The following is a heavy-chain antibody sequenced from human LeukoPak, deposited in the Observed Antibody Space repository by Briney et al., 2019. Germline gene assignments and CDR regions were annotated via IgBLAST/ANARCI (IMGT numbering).Heavy chain of an antibody. CDR2: INTNTGNP. J-gene: IGHJ5*02. CDR3: ARAYQRLGGLSFPDQ. V-gene: IGHV7-4-1*02. CDR1: GYTFTSYA. Sequence: ASVKVSCKASGYTFTSYAMNWVRQAPGQGLEWMGWINTNTGNPTYAQGFTGRFVFSLDTSVSTTYLQISSLKAEDTAVYYCARAYQRLGGLSFPDQWGQGTLVSVSS. D-gene: IGHD3-16*02.